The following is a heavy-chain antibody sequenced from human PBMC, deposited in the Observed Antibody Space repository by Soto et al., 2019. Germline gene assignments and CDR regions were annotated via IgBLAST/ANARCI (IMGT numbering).Heavy chain of an antibody. CDR1: GFTFSSYA. CDR3: AKDREGATVTTNAFDI. D-gene: IGHD4-17*01. J-gene: IGHJ3*02. Sequence: QPGGSLRLSCAAPGFTFSSYAMSWVRQAPGKGLEWVSAISGSGGSTYYADSVKGRFTISRDNSKNTLYLQMNSLRAEDTAVYYCAKDREGATVTTNAFDIWGQGTMVTVSS. CDR2: ISGSGGST. V-gene: IGHV3-23*01.